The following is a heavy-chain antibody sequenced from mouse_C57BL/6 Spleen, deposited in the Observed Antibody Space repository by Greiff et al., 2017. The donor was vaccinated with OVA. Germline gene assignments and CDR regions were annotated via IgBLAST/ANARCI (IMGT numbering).Heavy chain of an antibody. CDR1: GYTFTDYY. CDR3: ARNWYYFDY. D-gene: IGHD4-1*01. J-gene: IGHJ2*01. V-gene: IGHV1-76*01. CDR2: IYPGSGNN. Sequence: VQLQQSGAALVRPGASVKLSCKASGYTFTDYYINWVKQRPGQGLEWIARIYPGSGNNSYNEKFKGKATLTAATSSSTAYMQLSSLTSEDSAVYFCARNWYYFDYWGQGTTLTVSS.